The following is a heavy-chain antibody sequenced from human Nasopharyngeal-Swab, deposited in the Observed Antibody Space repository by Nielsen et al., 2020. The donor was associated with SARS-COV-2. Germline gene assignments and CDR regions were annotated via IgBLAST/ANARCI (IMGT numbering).Heavy chain of an antibody. CDR3: AADSGSYFGYYYYGMDV. CDR2: ISSSSSYI. V-gene: IGHV3-21*01. D-gene: IGHD1-26*01. Sequence: GGSLRLSCAASGSTFSSYSMNWVRQAPGKGLEWVSSISSSSSYIYYADSVKGRFTISRDNAKNSLYLQMNSLRAEDTAVYYCAADSGSYFGYYYYGMDVWGQGTTVTVSS. J-gene: IGHJ6*02. CDR1: GSTFSSYS.